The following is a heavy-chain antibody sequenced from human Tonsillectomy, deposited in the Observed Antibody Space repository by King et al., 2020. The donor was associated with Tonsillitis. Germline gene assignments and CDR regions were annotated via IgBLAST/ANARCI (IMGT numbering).Heavy chain of an antibody. CDR2: INHSGX. J-gene: IGHJ4*02. CDR3: ARGPXPXXGVXXXXPXXFDY. CDR1: GGSFSDYS. V-gene: IGHV4-34*01. Sequence: VQLQQWGAGLLKPSETLSLTCAVYGGSFSDYSWSWIRQPPGKGLEWIGEINHSGXNYNPXLKGRVTISLDTSKXQFSLKLSSVTAADTAVYYCARGPXPXXGVXXXXPXXFDYXXXGTLXXXXS.